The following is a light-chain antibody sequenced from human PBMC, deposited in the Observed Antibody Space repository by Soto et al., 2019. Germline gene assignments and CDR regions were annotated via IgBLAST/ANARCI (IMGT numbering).Light chain of an antibody. CDR1: SSDVGGYKY. V-gene: IGLV2-8*01. J-gene: IGLJ2*01. CDR3: SSYSSSHSLGV. Sequence: QSALTQPPSASWSPGQSVTISCTGTSSDVGGYKYVSWYQRHPGKAPKLMIYEVHKRPSGVYDRFSGSKSGNTASLTVSGLQAEDETDYYCSSYSSSHSLGVFDGGTKLTVL. CDR2: EVH.